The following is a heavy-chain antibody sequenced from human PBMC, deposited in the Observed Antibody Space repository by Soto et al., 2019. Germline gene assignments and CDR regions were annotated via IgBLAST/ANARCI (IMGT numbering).Heavy chain of an antibody. Sequence: SVKVSCKASGGTFSSYAISWVRQAPGQGLEWMGGIIPIFGTANYTQKFQGRVTITADESTSTAYMELSSLRSEDTAVYYCARDGGSGWYSEYGMDVWGQGTTVTVSS. J-gene: IGHJ6*02. CDR3: ARDGGSGWYSEYGMDV. D-gene: IGHD6-19*01. V-gene: IGHV1-69*13. CDR2: IIPIFGTA. CDR1: GGTFSSYA.